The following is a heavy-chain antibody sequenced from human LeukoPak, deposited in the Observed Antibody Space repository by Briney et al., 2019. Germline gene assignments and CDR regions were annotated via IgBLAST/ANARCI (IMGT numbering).Heavy chain of an antibody. CDR3: ALKGYVDAFDI. CDR2: INSDGNST. Sequence: PGGSLRLSCAASGFXFSRNWMHWVRQAPGKGRVWVSRINSDGNSTRYADSVKGRFTTSRDNAKNMLYLQMNSLRAEDTAVYYCALKGYVDAFDIWGQGTMVTVSS. V-gene: IGHV3-74*01. J-gene: IGHJ3*02. CDR1: GFXFSRNW. D-gene: IGHD5-12*01.